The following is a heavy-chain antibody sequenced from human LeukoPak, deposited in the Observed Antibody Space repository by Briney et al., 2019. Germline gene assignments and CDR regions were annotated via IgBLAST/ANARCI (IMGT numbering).Heavy chain of an antibody. CDR3: ARANDSSGPRKYYFDY. Sequence: PSETLSLTCAVYGGSFSSYYWSWIRQPPGKGLEWIGEINHSGSTNYNPSLKSRVTISVDTSKNQFSLKLSSVTAADTAVYYCARANDSSGPRKYYFDYWGQGTLVTVSS. CDR2: INHSGST. V-gene: IGHV4-34*01. J-gene: IGHJ4*02. D-gene: IGHD3-22*01. CDR1: GGSFSSYY.